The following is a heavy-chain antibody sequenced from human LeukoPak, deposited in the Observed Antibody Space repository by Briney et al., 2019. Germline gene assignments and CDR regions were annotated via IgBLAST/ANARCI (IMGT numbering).Heavy chain of an antibody. J-gene: IGHJ5*02. CDR3: AKGGCSSTTCYLANP. CDR1: GFTFSSHW. V-gene: IGHV3-30*18. D-gene: IGHD2-2*01. CDR2: ISYDGTIR. Sequence: PGGSLRLSCAASGFTFSSHWMHWVRQAPGKGLEWVAVISYDGTIRNYADSVKGRFTISRDNSKNTLYLQMNSLTAEDTALYYCAKGGCSSTTCYLANPWGQGTLVTVSS.